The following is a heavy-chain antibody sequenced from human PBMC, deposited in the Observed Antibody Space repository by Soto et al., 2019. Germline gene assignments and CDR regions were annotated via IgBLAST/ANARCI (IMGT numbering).Heavy chain of an antibody. J-gene: IGHJ6*02. Sequence: SSVKVSCKASGGTFGSYAITWVRRAPGQGLEWLGGIIPILNSPAYAQKFQARVVITADEITNTAYMELNSLRFDDTAVYYCAREAPYCTSATCPKVYDMDVWG. V-gene: IGHV1-69*13. CDR1: GGTFGSYA. CDR3: AREAPYCTSATCPKVYDMDV. CDR2: IIPILNSP. D-gene: IGHD2-2*01.